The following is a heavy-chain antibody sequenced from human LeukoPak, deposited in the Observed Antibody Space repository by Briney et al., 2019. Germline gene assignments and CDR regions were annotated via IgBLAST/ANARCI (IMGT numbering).Heavy chain of an antibody. CDR1: GFTFSSYE. CDR2: ISSSGSTI. Sequence: GGSLRLSCAASGFTFSSYEMNWVRQAPGKGLEWVSYISSSGSTIYYADSVKGRFTISRDNSKNTLYLQMNSLRPEDTAVYYCARSRRRELLGTYFDYWGQGTLVTVSS. D-gene: IGHD1-26*01. V-gene: IGHV3-48*03. CDR3: ARSRRRELLGTYFDY. J-gene: IGHJ4*01.